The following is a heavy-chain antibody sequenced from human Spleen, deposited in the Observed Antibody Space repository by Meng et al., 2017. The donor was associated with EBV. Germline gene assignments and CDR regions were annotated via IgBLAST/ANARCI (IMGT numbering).Heavy chain of an antibody. D-gene: IGHD3/OR15-3a*01. CDR1: GGSISMSSYY. V-gene: IGHV4-39*07. Sequence: HLQLQEEGPGLVRPSEPLSLTCTVSGGSISMSSYYWGWIRQPPGKGLEWIGSIYYSGSTYYNPSLKSRVTISVDTSKNQFSLKLSSVTAADTAVYYCARAFSTSGWFDPWGQGTLVTVSS. CDR3: ARAFSTSGWFDP. CDR2: IYYSGST. J-gene: IGHJ5*02.